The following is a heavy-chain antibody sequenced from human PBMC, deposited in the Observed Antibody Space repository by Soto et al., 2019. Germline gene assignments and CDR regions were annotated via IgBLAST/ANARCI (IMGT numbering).Heavy chain of an antibody. D-gene: IGHD3-22*01. CDR1: GGTFSSYA. Sequence: QVQLVQSGAEVQKPGSSVKVSCKASGGTFSSYAISWVRQAPGQGLEWMGGIIPIFGTANYAQKFQGRVTITADESTSTAYMELSSLRSEDTAVYYCASGRDYYDSSGYPRFDYWGQGTLVTVSS. V-gene: IGHV1-69*01. CDR2: IIPIFGTA. J-gene: IGHJ4*02. CDR3: ASGRDYYDSSGYPRFDY.